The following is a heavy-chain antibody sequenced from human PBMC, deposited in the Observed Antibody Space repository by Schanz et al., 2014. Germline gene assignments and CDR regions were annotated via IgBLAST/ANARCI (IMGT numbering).Heavy chain of an antibody. D-gene: IGHD3-10*01. J-gene: IGHJ6*02. CDR2: IISILGIA. Sequence: VQLEQSGAEVKKPGSSVKVSCKASGGTFSSFGINWVRQAPGQGLEWMGRIISILGIANYAQKFQGRVTNTADKSTSTAYMDLSSLRSEDTAVYYCARDGGEVVRGVIEGVNHYYYGMDVWGQGTTVTVSS. CDR3: ARDGGEVVRGVIEGVNHYYYGMDV. V-gene: IGHV1-69*04. CDR1: GGTFSSFG.